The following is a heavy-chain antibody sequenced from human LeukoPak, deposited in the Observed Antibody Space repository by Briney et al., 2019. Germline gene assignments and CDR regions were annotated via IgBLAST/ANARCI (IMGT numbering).Heavy chain of an antibody. CDR3: ARLYGKEFDY. Sequence: GESLKISCKGSGYYFTTNWIGWVRQMPGKGLEWMGIIYPSGSDTRYSPSFQGQVTISADKPISTAYLQWSSLRASDTAMYYCARLYGKEFDYWGQGTLVTVSS. CDR1: GYYFTTNW. J-gene: IGHJ4*02. CDR2: IYPSGSDT. D-gene: IGHD4-17*01. V-gene: IGHV5-51*01.